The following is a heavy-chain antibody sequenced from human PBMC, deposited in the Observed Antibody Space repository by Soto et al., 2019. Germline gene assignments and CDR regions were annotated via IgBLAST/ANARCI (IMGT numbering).Heavy chain of an antibody. CDR2: ISGSAGST. Sequence: DVQLLESGGGLVQPGGSLRLSCADSGFTFNNYAINWVRQSPGKGLEWVSVISGSAGSTYYADSVKGRLTITRDNSKNTLYLQMSSLRAEDTAVYYCAKAGGAAGTVDYFDYWGQGTLVTVSS. V-gene: IGHV3-23*01. CDR3: AKAGGAAGTVDYFDY. J-gene: IGHJ4*02. CDR1: GFTFNNYA. D-gene: IGHD6-13*01.